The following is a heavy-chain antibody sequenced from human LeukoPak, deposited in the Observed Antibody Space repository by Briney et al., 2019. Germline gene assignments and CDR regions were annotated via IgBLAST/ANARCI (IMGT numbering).Heavy chain of an antibody. V-gene: IGHV4-38-2*02. CDR3: ARQSRGYSYQINYYMDV. Sequence: KSSETLSLTCTVSGYSISTSYYWGWIRQPPGKGLEWIGSIYHSGNTYYNPSLKSRVTISVDTSKNQFSLKLNSVTAADTAVYYCARQSRGYSYQINYYMDVWGKGTTVTISS. CDR1: GYSISTSYY. CDR2: IYHSGNT. D-gene: IGHD5-18*01. J-gene: IGHJ6*03.